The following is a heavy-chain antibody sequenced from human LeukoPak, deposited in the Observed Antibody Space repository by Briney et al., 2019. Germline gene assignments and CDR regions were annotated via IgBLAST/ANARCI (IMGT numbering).Heavy chain of an antibody. CDR1: GFTFSNYA. D-gene: IGHD6-19*01. V-gene: IGHV3-23*01. Sequence: GGSLRLSCAASGFTFSNYAMNWVRQASGKGLEWVSTISDSGGRTYYADSVKGRFTISRDNSKNTLYLQMNSLRAEDTAVYYCAKDQRQWLVGPDYWSQGTLVTVSS. CDR3: AKDQRQWLVGPDY. CDR2: ISDSGGRT. J-gene: IGHJ4*02.